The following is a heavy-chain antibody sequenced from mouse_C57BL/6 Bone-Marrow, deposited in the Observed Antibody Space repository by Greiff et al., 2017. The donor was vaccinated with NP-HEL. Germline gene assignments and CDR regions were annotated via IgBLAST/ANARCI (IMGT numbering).Heavy chain of an antibody. CDR3: VSYYGNS. CDR1: GFSFNTYA. D-gene: IGHD2-1*01. V-gene: IGHV10-1*01. Sequence: EVQRVESGGGLVQPKASLKLSCAASGFSFNTYAMNWVRQAPGQGLEWVARIRRNSNNYATYYADSVKDRFTISIDDSESMLYLQKNNLKTEDSAMYYCVSYYGNSWGQGNLVTVSA. J-gene: IGHJ3*01. CDR2: IRRNSNNYAT.